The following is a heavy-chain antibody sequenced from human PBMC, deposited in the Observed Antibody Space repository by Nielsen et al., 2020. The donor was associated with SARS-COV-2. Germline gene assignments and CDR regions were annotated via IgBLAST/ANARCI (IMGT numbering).Heavy chain of an antibody. V-gene: IGHV1-8*01. CDR3: ARDETGTGAFDI. CDR2: MNPNSGNT. J-gene: IGHJ3*02. D-gene: IGHD1-14*01. CDR1: GYTFTSYD. Sequence: ASVKVSCKASGYTFTSYDINWVRQATGQGLEWMGWMNPNSGNTGYAQKFQGRVTMTRNTSISTAYMELSSLRSEDTAVYYCARDETGTGAFDIWGQGTMVTVFS.